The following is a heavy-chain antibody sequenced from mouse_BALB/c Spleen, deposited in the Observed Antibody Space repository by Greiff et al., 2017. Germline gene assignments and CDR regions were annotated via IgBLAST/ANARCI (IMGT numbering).Heavy chain of an antibody. CDR2: IDPANGNT. CDR3: ARRDGKGLSDY. CDR1: GFNIKDTY. D-gene: IGHD2-1*01. Sequence: EVQLQQSGAELVKPGASVKLSCTASGFNIKDTYMHWVKQRPEQGLEWIGRIDPANGNTKYDPKFQGKATITADTSSNTAYLQLSSLTSEDTAVYYCARRDGKGLSDYWGQGTTRTVSS. V-gene: IGHV14-3*02. J-gene: IGHJ2*01.